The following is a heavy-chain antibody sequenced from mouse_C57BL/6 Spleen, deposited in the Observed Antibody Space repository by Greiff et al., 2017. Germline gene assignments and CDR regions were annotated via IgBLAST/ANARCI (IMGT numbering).Heavy chain of an antibody. CDR2: IDPSDSET. J-gene: IGHJ1*03. D-gene: IGHD2-10*02. Sequence: VQLQQPGAELVRPGSSVKLSCKASGYTFTSYWMHWVKQRPIQGLEWIGNIDPSDSETHYNQKFKDKATLTVDKSSSTAYMQLSSLTSEDSAVYYCAREGYDLYWYFDVWGTGTTVTVSS. CDR3: AREGYDLYWYFDV. V-gene: IGHV1-52*01. CDR1: GYTFTSYW.